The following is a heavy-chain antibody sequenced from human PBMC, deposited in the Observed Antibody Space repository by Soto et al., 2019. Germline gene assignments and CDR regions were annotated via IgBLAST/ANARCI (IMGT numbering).Heavy chain of an antibody. CDR1: GGTFSSYA. CDR3: ARDHYDDSSGYLWFDP. V-gene: IGHV1-69*13. D-gene: IGHD3-22*01. CDR2: IIPIFGTA. Sequence: SVKVSCKASGGTFSSYAISWVRQAPGQGLEWMGGIIPIFGTANYAQKFQGRVTITADESTSTAYMELSSLRSEDTAVHYCARDHYDDSSGYLWFDPWGQGTLVTVSS. J-gene: IGHJ5*02.